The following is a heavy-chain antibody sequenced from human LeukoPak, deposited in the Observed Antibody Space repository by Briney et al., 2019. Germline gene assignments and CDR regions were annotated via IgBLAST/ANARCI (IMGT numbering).Heavy chain of an antibody. CDR1: GGSFSGYY. D-gene: IGHD2-8*01. CDR3: ARELPDCANGVCYTSYFDY. CDR2: INHSGST. Sequence: PSETLSLTCAVYGGSFSGYYWSWIRQPPGKGLEWIGEINHSGSTNYNPSLKSRGTISVDTSKNQFSLKLSSVTAADTAVYYCARELPDCANGVCYTSYFDYWGQGTLVTVSS. V-gene: IGHV4-34*01. J-gene: IGHJ4*02.